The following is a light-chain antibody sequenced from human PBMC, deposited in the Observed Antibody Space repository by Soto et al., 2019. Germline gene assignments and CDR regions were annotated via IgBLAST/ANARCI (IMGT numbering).Light chain of an antibody. CDR3: QQYGSSPWT. CDR2: GAS. Sequence: EILLPQTRGTLSWSRGECSTLSCRASQSVSSSYLAWYQQKPGQAPRLLFYGASSRATGIPDRFIVSGSGRDFTLTIGRREPEDFAVYYFQQYGSSPWTFGQGTKVDIK. J-gene: IGKJ1*01. V-gene: IGKV3-20*01. CDR1: QSVSSSY.